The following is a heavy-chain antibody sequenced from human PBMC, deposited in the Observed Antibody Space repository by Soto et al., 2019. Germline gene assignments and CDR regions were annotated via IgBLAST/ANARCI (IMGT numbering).Heavy chain of an antibody. CDR3: ARGGYSSSSPRTGAFDY. D-gene: IGHD6-6*01. V-gene: IGHV3-53*01. Sequence: EVQLVESGGGLIQPGGSLRLSCAASGFTVSSNYMSWVRQAPGKGLEWVSVIYSGGSTYYADSVKGRFTISRDNSKNTLYLQMNSLRAEDTAVYYCARGGYSSSSPRTGAFDYWGQGTLVTVSS. J-gene: IGHJ4*02. CDR1: GFTVSSNY. CDR2: IYSGGST.